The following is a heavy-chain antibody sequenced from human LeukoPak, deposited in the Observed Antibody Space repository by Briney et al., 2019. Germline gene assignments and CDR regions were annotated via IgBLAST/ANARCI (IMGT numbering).Heavy chain of an antibody. V-gene: IGHV1-2*02. Sequence: ASVKVSCKASGYTFTGYYMHWVRQAPGQGLEWMGWINPNSGGTNYAQKFQGRVTMTRDTPISTAYMELSRLRSDDTAVYYCARVGIAVAVYYFDYWGQGALVTVSS. J-gene: IGHJ4*02. D-gene: IGHD6-19*01. CDR3: ARVGIAVAVYYFDY. CDR1: GYTFTGYY. CDR2: INPNSGGT.